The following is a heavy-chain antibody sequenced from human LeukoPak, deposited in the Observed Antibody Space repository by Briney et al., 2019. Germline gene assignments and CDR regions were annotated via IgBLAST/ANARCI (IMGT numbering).Heavy chain of an antibody. CDR1: GFTFSSYA. CDR3: AKTPRYCSSNTCYAGYFQH. Sequence: GGSLRLSCAASGFTFSSYAMSWVRQAPGKGLEWVSAISGSGGSTYYADSVKGRFTISRDNSKNTLYLQMNSLRAEDTAVYYCAKTPRYCSSNTCYAGYFQHWGQGTLVTVSS. J-gene: IGHJ1*01. V-gene: IGHV3-23*01. D-gene: IGHD2-2*01. CDR2: ISGSGGST.